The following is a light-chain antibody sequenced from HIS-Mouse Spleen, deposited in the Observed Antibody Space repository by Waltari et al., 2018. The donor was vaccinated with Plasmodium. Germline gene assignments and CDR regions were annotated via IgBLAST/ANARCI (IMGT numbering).Light chain of an antibody. CDR3: QQSYSTWT. J-gene: IGKJ1*01. V-gene: IGKV1-39*01. CDR2: AAS. Sequence: DIQMTQSPSSLSASVGARVTITCRASQSISHYLNWYQQKPGKAPKFLIYAASPLESGVPSRFSGSGSGTDFTLTISSLQPEEFATYYCQQSYSTWTFGQGTKVESK. CDR1: QSISHY.